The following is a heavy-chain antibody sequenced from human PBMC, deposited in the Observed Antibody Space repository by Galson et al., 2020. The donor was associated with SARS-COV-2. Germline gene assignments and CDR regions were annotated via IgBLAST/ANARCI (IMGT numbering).Heavy chain of an antibody. J-gene: IGHJ3*02. V-gene: IGHV3-15*01. D-gene: IGHD3-22*01. CDR2: IKSKTDGGTT. CDR3: TTDSYYYDSSGYPNDAFDI. Sequence: SCAASGFTFSNAWMSWVRQAPGKGLEWVGRIKSKTDGGTTDYAAPVKGRFTISRDDSKNTLYLQMNSLKTEDTAVYYCTTDSYYYDSSGYPNDAFDIWGQGTMVTVSS. CDR1: GFTFSNAW.